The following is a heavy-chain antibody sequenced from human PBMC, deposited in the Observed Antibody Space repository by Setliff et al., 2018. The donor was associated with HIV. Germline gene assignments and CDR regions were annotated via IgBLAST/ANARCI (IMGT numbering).Heavy chain of an antibody. V-gene: IGHV4-39*07. D-gene: IGHD3-22*01. CDR2: IYYSGST. J-gene: IGHJ6*02. Sequence: LSLTCSVSGGSFSSDSYYWGWIRQFPGKGLEWIGSIYYSGSTYYHPSLKSRVTISVDTSKNQFSLKLSSVTAADTAVYYCARGAFIGYGLSYFGMDVWGQGTTVTVSS. CDR3: ARGAFIGYGLSYFGMDV. CDR1: GGSFSSDSYY.